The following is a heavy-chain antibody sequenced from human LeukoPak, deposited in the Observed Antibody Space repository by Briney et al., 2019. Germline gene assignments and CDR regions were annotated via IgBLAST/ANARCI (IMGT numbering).Heavy chain of an antibody. V-gene: IGHV3-30*02. D-gene: IGHD6-13*01. CDR2: IRYDGSNK. J-gene: IGHJ4*02. Sequence: GGSLRLSCAASGFTFSSYGMHWVRQAPGKGLEWVAFIRYDGSNKYYADSVKGRFTISRDNSKNTLYLQMNSLRAEDTAVYYCAKIERLAAAGPFDYRGQGTLVTVSS. CDR3: AKIERLAAAGPFDY. CDR1: GFTFSSYG.